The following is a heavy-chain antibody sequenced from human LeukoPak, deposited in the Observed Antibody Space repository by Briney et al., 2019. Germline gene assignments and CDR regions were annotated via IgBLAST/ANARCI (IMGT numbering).Heavy chain of an antibody. CDR3: AREEGVGEPFDY. Sequence: SVKVSCKASGGTFSSYAISWVRQAPGQGLEWMGGIIPIFGTANYAQKFQGRVTITADESTSTAYMELSSLRSGDTAVYYCAREEGVGEPFDYWGQGTLVTVSS. J-gene: IGHJ4*02. CDR1: GGTFSSYA. D-gene: IGHD1-26*01. CDR2: IIPIFGTA. V-gene: IGHV1-69*13.